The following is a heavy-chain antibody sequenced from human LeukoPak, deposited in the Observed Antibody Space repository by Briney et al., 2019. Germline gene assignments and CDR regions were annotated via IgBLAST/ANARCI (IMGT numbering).Heavy chain of an antibody. CDR1: GGSISSSSYY. D-gene: IGHD3-10*01. J-gene: IGHJ5*02. CDR2: IYYSGST. CDR3: ARHLYYGSGSYYSAHPRFDP. Sequence: KPSETLSLTCTVSGGSISSSSYYWGWIRQPPGKGLEWIGSIYYSGSTYYNPSLKSRVTISVDTSKNQFSLKLSSVTAADTAVYYCARHLYYGSGSYYSAHPRFDPWGQGTLVTVSS. V-gene: IGHV4-39*01.